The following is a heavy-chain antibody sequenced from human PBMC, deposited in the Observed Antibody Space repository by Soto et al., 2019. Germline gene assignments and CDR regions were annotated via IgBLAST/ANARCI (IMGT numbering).Heavy chain of an antibody. CDR3: ARGYDFWSGYYYPYGMDV. CDR1: GFTFSSYA. Sequence: QVQLVESGGGVVQPGRSLRLSCAASGFTFSSYAMHWVRQAPGKGLEWVAVISYDGSNKNHADTVKGRFTISRDNSKNTQYLQMNSRRAEDSAVYYCARGYDFWSGYYYPYGMDVWGQGTTVTVSS. J-gene: IGHJ6*02. D-gene: IGHD3-3*01. V-gene: IGHV3-30-3*01. CDR2: ISYDGSNK.